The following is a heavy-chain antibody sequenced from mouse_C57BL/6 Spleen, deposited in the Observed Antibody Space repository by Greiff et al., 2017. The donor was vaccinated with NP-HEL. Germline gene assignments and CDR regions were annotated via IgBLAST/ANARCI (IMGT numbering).Heavy chain of an antibody. Sequence: VQLQQPGAELVKPGASVKLSCKASGYTFTSYWMHWVKQRPGQGLEWIGMIHPNSGSTNYNEKFKSKATLTVDKSSSTAYMQLSSLTSEDSAVYYCARSGVITTVVASYYYAMDYWGQGTSVTVSS. J-gene: IGHJ4*01. CDR2: IHPNSGST. D-gene: IGHD1-1*01. CDR1: GYTFTSYW. V-gene: IGHV1-64*01. CDR3: ARSGVITTVVASYYYAMDY.